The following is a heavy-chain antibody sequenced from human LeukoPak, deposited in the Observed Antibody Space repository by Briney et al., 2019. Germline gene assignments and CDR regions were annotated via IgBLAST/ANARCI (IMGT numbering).Heavy chain of an antibody. Sequence: PGGSLRLSCAASGFIVSSNYMSWVRQAPGKGLEWVSVIYSDGNRYYADSVKGRFTISRDNSKNTLYLQMNSLRAEDTAVYYCAREGNYYYYMDVWGKGTTVTVSS. J-gene: IGHJ6*03. CDR3: AREGNYYYYMDV. CDR1: GFIVSSNY. CDR2: IYSDGNR. V-gene: IGHV3-53*01.